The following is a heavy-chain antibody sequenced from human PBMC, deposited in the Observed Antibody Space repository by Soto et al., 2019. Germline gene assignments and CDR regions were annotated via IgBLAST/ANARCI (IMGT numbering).Heavy chain of an antibody. V-gene: IGHV4-30-4*01. Sequence: SETLSLTXSVSGGSISSGDNYWSWIRQPPGKGLECIGYILNSGRAHYTPSLRSRLAISVDTSRNQFSLKLSSVTAADTAVYYCARTSWFGELSFDYWGLGTLVTVSS. CDR3: ARTSWFGELSFDY. J-gene: IGHJ4*02. CDR2: ILNSGRA. D-gene: IGHD3-10*01. CDR1: GGSISSGDNY.